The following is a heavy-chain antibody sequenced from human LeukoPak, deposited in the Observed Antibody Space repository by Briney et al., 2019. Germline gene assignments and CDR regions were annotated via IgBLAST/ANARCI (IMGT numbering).Heavy chain of an antibody. V-gene: IGHV5-51*01. CDR3: ARLGSGSYYYFDY. CDR1: GNSFTSYW. Sequence: GESLKISCKGSGNSFTSYWIAWVRQMPGKGLEWLGIIYPGDSDTRYRPSFQGQVTISVDKSISTAYLQWSSLKASDTAMYYCARLGSGSYYYFDYWGQGALVTVSS. J-gene: IGHJ4*02. CDR2: IYPGDSDT. D-gene: IGHD1-26*01.